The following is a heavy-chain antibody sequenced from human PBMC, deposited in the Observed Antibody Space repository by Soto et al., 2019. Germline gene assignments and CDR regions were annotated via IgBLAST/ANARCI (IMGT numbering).Heavy chain of an antibody. CDR3: AKHVRPRYYYHTTAYYRLY. CDR2: MSYDGGNK. D-gene: IGHD3-22*01. Sequence: GGSLRLSCAASGFTFSNYDMHWVRQAPGKGLEWVALMSYDGGNKYYADSVKGRFTISRDNSKNTLYLQMNSLRAEDTAVYYCAKHVRPRYYYHTTAYYRLYWGQGTLVTVSS. J-gene: IGHJ4*02. CDR1: GFTFSNYD. V-gene: IGHV3-30*18.